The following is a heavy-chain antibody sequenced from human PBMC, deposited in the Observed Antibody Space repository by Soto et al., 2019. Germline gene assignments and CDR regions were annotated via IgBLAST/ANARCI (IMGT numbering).Heavy chain of an antibody. J-gene: IGHJ4*02. CDR2: TDRDGAST. Sequence: GGSLRLSCVASGFTFSNYAMTWVRQAPGKGLEWVSSTDRDGASTNYADSVRGRFTISKDNSKNILYLQMNSLRAEDTAVYFCAKILAQNFDYWGQGTLVTVSS. V-gene: IGHV3-23*01. CDR3: AKILAQNFDY. CDR1: GFTFSNYA.